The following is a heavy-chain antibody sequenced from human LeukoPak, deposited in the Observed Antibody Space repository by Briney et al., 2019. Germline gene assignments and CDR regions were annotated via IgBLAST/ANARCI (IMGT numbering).Heavy chain of an antibody. CDR1: GFIFSSFW. CDR2: IKEDGSEK. Sequence: GGSLRLSCAASGFIFSSFWMSWVRQAPGKGLEWVANIKEDGSEKYYVGSVKGRFTISRDNAKNSLYLQMNSLRDDDTAVYYCARDTHYSGYDRGFVYYYAMDVWGQGTTVTVSS. V-gene: IGHV3-7*04. CDR3: ARDTHYSGYDRGFVYYYAMDV. J-gene: IGHJ6*02. D-gene: IGHD5-12*01.